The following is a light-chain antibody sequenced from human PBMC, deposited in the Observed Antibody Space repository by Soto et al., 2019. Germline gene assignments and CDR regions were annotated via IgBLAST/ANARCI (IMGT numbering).Light chain of an antibody. CDR1: ESVMKY. CDR2: GAS. V-gene: IGKV3-20*01. Sequence: EIVLTQSPGTLSLSPGERATISCRASESVMKYLAWYQQKPGQAPRLLIHGASSRATGISDRFSGSGSGTDFTLTINRLAPEDFAVYYCKQYSSSPPITFGQGTRLEIK. J-gene: IGKJ5*01. CDR3: KQYSSSPPIT.